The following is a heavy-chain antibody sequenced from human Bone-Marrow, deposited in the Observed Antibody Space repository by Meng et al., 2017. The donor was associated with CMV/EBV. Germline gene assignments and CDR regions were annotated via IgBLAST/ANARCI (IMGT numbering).Heavy chain of an antibody. D-gene: IGHD6-19*01. CDR3: ARAVAPNWFDP. CDR2: IYPGDSDT. V-gene: IGHV5-51*01. J-gene: IGHJ5*02. Sequence: GGSLRPSCKGSGYSFTSYWIGWVRQMPGKGLEWMGIIYPGDSDTRYSPSFQGQVTISADKSISTAYLQWSSLKASDTAMYYCARAVAPNWFDPWGQGTLVTVSS. CDR1: GYSFTSYW.